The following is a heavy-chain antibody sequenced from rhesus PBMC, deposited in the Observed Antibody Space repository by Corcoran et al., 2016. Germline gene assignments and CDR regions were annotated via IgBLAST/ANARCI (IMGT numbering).Heavy chain of an antibody. J-gene: IGHJ4*01. D-gene: IGHD2-39*01. V-gene: IGHV1S2*01. Sequence: QVQLVQSGAEVKKPGSSVKVSCKASGYTFTDYYIHWVRQSPRQGLEWMGCINPYNGNTRYAQKFQGRVTMTRDTSTTTVYMELSSLRSEDTAVYYCARVDPSADVYFDFWGQGVLVTVSS. CDR3: ARVDPSADVYFDF. CDR2: INPYNGNT. CDR1: GYTFTDYY.